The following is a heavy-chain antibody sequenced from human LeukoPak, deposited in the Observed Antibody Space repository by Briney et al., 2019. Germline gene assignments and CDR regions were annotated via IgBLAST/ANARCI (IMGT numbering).Heavy chain of an antibody. D-gene: IGHD3-22*01. V-gene: IGHV4-59*01. J-gene: IGHJ5*02. Sequence: SETLSLTCTVSGGSISSYYWSWIRQPPGKGLEWIGYIYYSGSTNYNPSLKSRVTISVDTSKNQFSLKLSSVTAADTAVYYCARVEYYDSSGYVYNWFDPWGQGTLVTVSS. CDR1: GGSISSYY. CDR2: IYYSGST. CDR3: ARVEYYDSSGYVYNWFDP.